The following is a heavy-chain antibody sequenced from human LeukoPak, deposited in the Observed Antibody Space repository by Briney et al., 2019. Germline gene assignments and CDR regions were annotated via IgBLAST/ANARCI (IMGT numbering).Heavy chain of an antibody. CDR1: GYTFTSYD. CDR2: MNPNSGNT. J-gene: IGHJ4*02. D-gene: IGHD3-22*01. CDR3: ARGYRYYDSSGYYSVDY. V-gene: IGHV1-8*01. Sequence: ASEKVSCKASGYTFTSYDINWVRQATGQGLEWMGWMNPNSGNTGYAQKFQGRVTMTRNTSISTAYMELSSLRSEDTAVYYCARGYRYYDSSGYYSVDYWGQGTLVTVSS.